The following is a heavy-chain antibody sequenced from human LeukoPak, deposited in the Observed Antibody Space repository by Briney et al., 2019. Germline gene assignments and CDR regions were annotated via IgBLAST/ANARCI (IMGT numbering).Heavy chain of an antibody. D-gene: IGHD1-26*01. CDR1: GYTFTGYY. CDR2: INPNSGGT. CDR3: ARVVGAWNYFDY. V-gene: IGHV1-2*02. Sequence: GASLKVSCKTSGYTFTGYYMHWVRQAPGQGLEWMGWINPNSGGTNYAQKFQGRVTMARDTSISTAYMELSRLRSDDTAVHYCARVVGAWNYFDYWGQGTLVTVSS. J-gene: IGHJ4*02.